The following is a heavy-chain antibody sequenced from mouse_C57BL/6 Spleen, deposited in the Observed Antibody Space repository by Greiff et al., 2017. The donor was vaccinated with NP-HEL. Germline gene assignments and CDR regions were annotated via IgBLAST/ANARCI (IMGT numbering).Heavy chain of an antibody. J-gene: IGHJ4*01. CDR2: IYPRSGNT. CDR3: AREANWEDYAMDY. D-gene: IGHD4-1*01. CDR1: GYTFTSYG. Sequence: QVQLKQSGAELARPGASVKLSCKASGYTFTSYGISWVKQRPGQGLEWIGEIYPRSGNTYYNEKFKGKATLTADKSSSTAYMELRSLTSEDSAVYFCAREANWEDYAMDYWGQGTSVTVSS. V-gene: IGHV1-81*01.